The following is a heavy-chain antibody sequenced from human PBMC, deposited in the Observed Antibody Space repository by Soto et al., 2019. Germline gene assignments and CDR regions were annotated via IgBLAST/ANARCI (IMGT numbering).Heavy chain of an antibody. Sequence: SETLSLTCTVSGGSISSTNYYWGWIRQPPGKGLEWIGSIYYSGSPFYNPSLKSRVTISVDTSNNHFSLKLRSVTAADTAVYYCARLRGVYVFESWGQGTLVTVSS. D-gene: IGHD2-8*01. CDR1: GGSISSTNYY. V-gene: IGHV4-39*02. J-gene: IGHJ4*02. CDR3: ARLRGVYVFES. CDR2: IYYSGSP.